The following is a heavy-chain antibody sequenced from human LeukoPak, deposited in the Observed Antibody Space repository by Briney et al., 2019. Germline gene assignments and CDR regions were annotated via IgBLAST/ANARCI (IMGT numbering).Heavy chain of an antibody. CDR1: DYSIRSGYY. CDR2: IHHSGST. J-gene: IGHJ4*02. V-gene: IGHV4-38-2*02. CDR3: ARDQQLAYFDY. Sequence: SETLSLTCTVSDYSIRSGYYWGWIRQPPGKGPEWIGSIHHSGSTHYNPSLKSRVTIVVDTSKNQFSLKLSSVTAADTAVYYCARDQQLAYFDYWGQGTLVTVSS. D-gene: IGHD6-13*01.